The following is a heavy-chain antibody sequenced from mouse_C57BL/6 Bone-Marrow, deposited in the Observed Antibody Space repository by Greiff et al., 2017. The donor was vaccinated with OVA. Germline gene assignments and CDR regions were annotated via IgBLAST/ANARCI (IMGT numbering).Heavy chain of an antibody. CDR3: ARRELVYFDY. CDR1: GYTFTDYY. Sequence: EVQLQQSGPELVKPGASVKISCKASGYTFTDYYMNWVKQSHGKSLEWIGDINPNNGGTSYNQKFKGKATLTVDKSSSTAYMGLRSLTSEDSAVYYCARRELVYFDYWGQGTTLTVSS. V-gene: IGHV1-26*01. CDR2: INPNNGGT. J-gene: IGHJ2*01. D-gene: IGHD4-1*01.